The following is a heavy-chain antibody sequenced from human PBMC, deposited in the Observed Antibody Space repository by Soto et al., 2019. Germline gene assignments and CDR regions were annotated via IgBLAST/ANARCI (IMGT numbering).Heavy chain of an antibody. CDR1: GGSISSHY. CDR3: ARRRSTPTFFDV. J-gene: IGHJ3*01. V-gene: IGHV4-59*11. D-gene: IGHD1-26*01. CDR2: IYYSGST. Sequence: SETLSLTCTVSGGSISSHYWSWVRQSPGKGLEWIGYIYYSGSTNYNPSLKSRVTISVDTSKNQFSLKLSSVTAADAAVYYCARRRSTPTFFDVWGQGTMVTVSS.